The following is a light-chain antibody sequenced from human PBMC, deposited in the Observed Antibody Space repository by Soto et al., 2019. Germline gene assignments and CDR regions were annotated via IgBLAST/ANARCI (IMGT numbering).Light chain of an antibody. CDR1: QGIGTE. Sequence: AIQMTQSPSSLSASVGDRVTITCRASQGIGTELGWYQQRPGKAPTLLIYGTSTLQHGVPSRFRGSGSHPDFPLNIRSLQPEDFATYYCLQDSTYPRTFGQGTKLEIK. CDR2: GTS. V-gene: IGKV1-6*01. J-gene: IGKJ1*01. CDR3: LQDSTYPRT.